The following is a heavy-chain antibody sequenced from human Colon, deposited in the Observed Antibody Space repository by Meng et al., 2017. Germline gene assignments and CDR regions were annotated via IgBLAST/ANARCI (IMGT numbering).Heavy chain of an antibody. CDR3: ARDRKHYGERGWFDP. D-gene: IGHD4-17*01. CDR2: IYYSGST. J-gene: IGHJ5*02. CDR1: GGSISSGDYY. V-gene: IGHV4-30-4*01. Sequence: PQGSGPGLRHPSQTLSLTCTVSGGSISSGDYYWSWIRQPPGKGLEWIGYIYYSGSTYSNASLKSRVTISIDRSKNQFSLKLSSVTAADTAVYYCARDRKHYGERGWFDPWGQGTLVTVSS.